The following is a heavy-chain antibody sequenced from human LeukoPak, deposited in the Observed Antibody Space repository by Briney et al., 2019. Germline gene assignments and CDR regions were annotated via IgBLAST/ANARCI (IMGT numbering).Heavy chain of an antibody. Sequence: GGSLRLSCAASGFTFSNYAIHWVRQAPGKGLEWVAVISYDGSTKNYADSVKGRFTISRDNSKNTLYLQMNSLRAEDTAVYYCAKDQLDYWGQGTLVTVSS. CDR3: AKDQLDY. CDR2: ISYDGSTK. V-gene: IGHV3-30-3*01. J-gene: IGHJ4*02. D-gene: IGHD2-2*01. CDR1: GFTFSNYA.